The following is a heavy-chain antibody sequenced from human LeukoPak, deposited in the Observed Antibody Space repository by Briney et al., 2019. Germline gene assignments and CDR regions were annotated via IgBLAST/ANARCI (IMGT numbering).Heavy chain of an antibody. D-gene: IGHD6-19*01. CDR3: ARAVAGTHWFDP. Sequence: PGGSLRLSCAASGFTLSSYDMHWVRQATGKGLEWVSGIDIPGNSYYPDSVKGRFTMSRESAKNSLYLQMNSLRAGDTAVYYCARAVAGTHWFDPWGQGTLVTGSS. CDR1: GFTLSSYD. CDR2: IDIPGNS. V-gene: IGHV3-13*01. J-gene: IGHJ5*02.